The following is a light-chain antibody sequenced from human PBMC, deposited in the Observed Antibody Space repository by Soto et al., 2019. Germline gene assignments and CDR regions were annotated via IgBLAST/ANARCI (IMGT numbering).Light chain of an antibody. CDR1: QTISSW. CDR3: QQYNSYSGT. V-gene: IGKV1-5*03. Sequence: DIQMTQSPSTLSASVGDRVTITCRASQTISSWLAWYQQKPGKAPKLLIYKASTLKSGVPSRFSGSGSGTEFTLTISSLQPDNFATYYCQQYNSYSGTFGQGTKVDNK. J-gene: IGKJ1*01. CDR2: KAS.